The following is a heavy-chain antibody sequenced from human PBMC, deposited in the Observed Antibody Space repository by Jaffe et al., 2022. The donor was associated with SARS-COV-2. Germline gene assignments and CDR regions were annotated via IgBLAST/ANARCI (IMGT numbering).Heavy chain of an antibody. CDR3: ARGPFYIRHRGSRDPSSYDY. D-gene: IGHD6-13*01. Sequence: QVQLQQWGAGLLKPSETLSLTCAVYGGSFSGYYWSWIRQPPGKGLEWIGEINHSGSTNYNPSLKSRVTISVDTSKNQFSLKLSSVTAADTAVYYCARGPFYIRHRGSRDPSSYDYWGQGTLVTVSS. CDR1: GGSFSGYY. J-gene: IGHJ4*02. V-gene: IGHV4-34*01. CDR2: INHSGST.